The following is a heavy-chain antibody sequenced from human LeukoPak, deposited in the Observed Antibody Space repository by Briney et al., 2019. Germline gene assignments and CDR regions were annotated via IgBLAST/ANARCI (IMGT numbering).Heavy chain of an antibody. V-gene: IGHV3-21*01. Sequence: GGSLRLSCAASGFTFSSYSMNWARQAPGKGLEWVSSISSSSSYIYYADSVKGRFTISRDNAKNSLYLQMNSLRAEDTAVYYCARVSRRGMLAARPYYWGQGTLVTVSS. J-gene: IGHJ4*02. D-gene: IGHD6-6*01. CDR1: GFTFSSYS. CDR2: ISSSSSYI. CDR3: ARVSRRGMLAARPYY.